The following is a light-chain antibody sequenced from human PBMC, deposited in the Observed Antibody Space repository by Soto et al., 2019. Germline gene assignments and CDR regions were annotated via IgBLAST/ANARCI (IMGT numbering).Light chain of an antibody. CDR1: QGISSY. Sequence: AIRMTQSPSSLSASTGDRVTITCRASQGISSYLAWYQQKPGKAPKLLIYAASTLQSGVPSRFSGSGSGTDLTLTISCLQSEAFATDYCQQYYSYPYTFGQGTKLEIK. J-gene: IGKJ2*01. V-gene: IGKV1-8*01. CDR2: AAS. CDR3: QQYYSYPYT.